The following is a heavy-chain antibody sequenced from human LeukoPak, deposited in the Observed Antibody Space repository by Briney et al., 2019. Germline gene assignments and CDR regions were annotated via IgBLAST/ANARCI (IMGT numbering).Heavy chain of an antibody. V-gene: IGHV1-2*02. CDR1: GYTFTGYY. J-gene: IGHJ4*02. D-gene: IGHD6-19*01. CDR2: INPNSGGT. CDR3: ASSYSSGWYYLDY. Sequence: GASVKVSCKASGYTFTGYYMHWVRQAPGQGLEWMGWINPNSGGTNYSQKFQGRVTMTRDTSISTAYMERSRLRSDDTAVYYCASSYSSGWYYLDYWGQGTLVTVSS.